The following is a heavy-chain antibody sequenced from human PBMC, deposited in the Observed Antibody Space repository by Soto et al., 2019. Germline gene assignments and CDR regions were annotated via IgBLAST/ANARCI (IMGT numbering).Heavy chain of an antibody. J-gene: IGHJ3*02. D-gene: IGHD3-3*01. CDR2: ISAYNGNT. CDR3: ARLYYDFWSGYHDAFDI. CDR1: GYTFTSYG. V-gene: IGHV1-18*03. Sequence: VSVKVSCKASGYTFTSYGISWVRQAPGQGLEWMGWISAYNGNTNYAQKLQGRVTMTTDTSTSTAYMELRSLRSDDMAVYYCARLYYDFWSGYHDAFDIWGQGTMVTVSS.